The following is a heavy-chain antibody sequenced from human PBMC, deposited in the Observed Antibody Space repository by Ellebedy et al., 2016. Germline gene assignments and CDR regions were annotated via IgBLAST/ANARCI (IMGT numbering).Heavy chain of an antibody. CDR3: ARRGSYGDYAVQVNSWFDR. Sequence: GGSLRLSCAASGFSFRSSWMSRVRQAPGKGLEWVANISQDGSVQYYLDSVKGRLTISRDKAINSLFLQRNSLRAGDTAVYYCARRGSYGDYAVQVNSWFDRWGRGTLVTVSS. CDR1: GFSFRSSW. J-gene: IGHJ5*02. CDR2: ISQDGSVQ. V-gene: IGHV3-7*01. D-gene: IGHD4-17*01.